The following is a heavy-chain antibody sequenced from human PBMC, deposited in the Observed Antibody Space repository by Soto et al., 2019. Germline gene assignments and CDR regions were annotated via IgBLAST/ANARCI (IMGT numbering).Heavy chain of an antibody. J-gene: IGHJ4*01. CDR1: GGSISSGGYY. Sequence: QVQLQESGPGLVQPSQTLSLTCTVSGGSISSGGYYWSWIRQHPGTGLEWIWHISYSGSTYYNTSLKSRVTISVDTSRNQFSLIVNSVTAADMAVYYCARGVLHWGQGTLVTVSS. CDR3: ARGVLH. V-gene: IGHV4-31*03. CDR2: ISYSGST.